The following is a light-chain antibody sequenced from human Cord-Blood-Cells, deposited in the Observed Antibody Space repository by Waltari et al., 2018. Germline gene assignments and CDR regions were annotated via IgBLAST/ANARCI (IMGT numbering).Light chain of an antibody. V-gene: IGLV2-14*01. J-gene: IGLJ3*02. CDR1: SSDVGGYNY. CDR2: DVS. Sequence: QSALTQPASVSGSPGQSITISCTGTSSDVGGYNYVSWYQQHPGKVPKLMIYDVSKRPSGVSNRFSGSKSGNTASLTISGLQAEDEADYYCAAWDDSLNGPVFGGGTKLTVL. CDR3: AAWDDSLNGPV.